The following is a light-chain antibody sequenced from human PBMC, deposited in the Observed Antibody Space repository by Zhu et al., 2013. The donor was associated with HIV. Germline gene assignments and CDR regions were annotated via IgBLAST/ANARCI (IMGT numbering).Light chain of an antibody. CDR2: ATS. Sequence: DIVLTQSPGTLSLSPGERATLSCRASQSVGNNFLAWYQHKPGQAPRLLIYATSNRATGIPDRFSGSGSGTDFTLSISRLDPEDFAVYYCQQNGSSPLTFGGGTKVEIK. CDR3: QQNGSSPLT. V-gene: IGKV3-20*01. J-gene: IGKJ4*01. CDR1: QSVGNNF.